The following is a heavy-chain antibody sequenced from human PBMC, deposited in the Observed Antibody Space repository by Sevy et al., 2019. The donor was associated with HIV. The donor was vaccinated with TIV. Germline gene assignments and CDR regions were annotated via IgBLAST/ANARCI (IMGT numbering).Heavy chain of an antibody. CDR1: GFTFSSYG. D-gene: IGHD3-22*01. CDR3: ASLPNNYYDSGGYSGNDAFDI. J-gene: IGHJ3*02. V-gene: IGHV3-33*01. Sequence: GGSLRLSCAASGFTFSSYGMHWVRQAPGKGLEWVAVIWKDRSNKGNANSVKGRFTISRDNSRNTLYLQRNSLRAEDTAVYYCASLPNNYYDSGGYSGNDAFDIWGQGTMVTVSS. CDR2: IWKDRSNK.